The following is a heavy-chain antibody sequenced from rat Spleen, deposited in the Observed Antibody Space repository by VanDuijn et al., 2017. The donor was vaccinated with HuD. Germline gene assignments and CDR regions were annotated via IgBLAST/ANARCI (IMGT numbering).Heavy chain of an antibody. J-gene: IGHJ2*01. CDR1: GFSLTSSG. V-gene: IGHV2-72*01. CDR3: ARHLPTPFDY. Sequence: QVQLKESGPGLMQTSETLSLTCTVSGFSLTSSGVGWVRQSLGKGLVWLGTVWASGTTYYNSAVQSRLSISRDTSKSQVFLEMSSLQPEDTGTYYCARHLPTPFDYWGHGVMVTVSS. CDR2: VWASGTT. D-gene: IGHD3-4*01.